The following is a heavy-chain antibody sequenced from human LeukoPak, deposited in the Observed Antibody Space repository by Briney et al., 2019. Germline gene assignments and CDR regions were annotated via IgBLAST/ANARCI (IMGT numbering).Heavy chain of an antibody. D-gene: IGHD3-10*01. CDR3: ARNTMARGVHDY. CDR2: ISAYNGNT. J-gene: IGHJ4*02. CDR1: GYTFSAYC. Sequence: VKVSCKASGYTFSAYCMHWVRQAPGQGLEWMGWISAYNGNTNYAQKLQGRVTMTTDTSTSTAYMELRSLRSDDTAVYYCARNTMARGVHDYWGQGTLVTVSS. V-gene: IGHV1-18*04.